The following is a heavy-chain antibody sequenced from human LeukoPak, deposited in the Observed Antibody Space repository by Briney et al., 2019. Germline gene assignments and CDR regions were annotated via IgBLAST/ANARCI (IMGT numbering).Heavy chain of an antibody. J-gene: IGHJ3*02. V-gene: IGHV3-64*01. CDR1: GFTFSSYA. Sequence: GGSLRLSCAASGFTFSSYAMHWVRQAPGKGLEYVSAISGNGGSTYYANSVKGRFTISRDNSKNTLYLQMGSLRAEDMAVYCCARGSLRKLGAFDIWGQGTMVTVSS. D-gene: IGHD3-10*01. CDR3: ARGSLRKLGAFDI. CDR2: ISGNGGST.